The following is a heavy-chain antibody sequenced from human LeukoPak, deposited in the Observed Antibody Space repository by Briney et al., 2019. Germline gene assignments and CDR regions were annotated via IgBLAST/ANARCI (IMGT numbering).Heavy chain of an antibody. CDR1: GYSISSGYY. CDR3: ATGAAYQWLVQVHDAFDI. Sequence: SETLSLTCTVSGYSISSGYYWGWIRQPPGKGLEWIGSIYHSGSTYYNPSLKSRVTISVDTSKNQFSLKLRSVTAADTAVYYCATGAAYQWLVQVHDAFDIWGQGTMVTVSS. CDR2: IYHSGST. V-gene: IGHV4-38-2*02. D-gene: IGHD6-19*01. J-gene: IGHJ3*02.